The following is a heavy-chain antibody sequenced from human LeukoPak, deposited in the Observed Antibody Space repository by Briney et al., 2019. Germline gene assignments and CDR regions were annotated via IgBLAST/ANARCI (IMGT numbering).Heavy chain of an antibody. CDR1: GFTFSSYA. Sequence: GGSLRLSCAASGFTFSSYAMSWVRQAPGKGPEWVSVLYTGGGSDYADSVKGRFAISRDNSKNTLALQMNSLRAEDTAIYYCARSGYRHPYHFDSWGQGTLVIVSS. CDR3: ARSGYRHPYHFDS. V-gene: IGHV3-23*03. CDR2: LYTGGGS. D-gene: IGHD3-22*01. J-gene: IGHJ4*02.